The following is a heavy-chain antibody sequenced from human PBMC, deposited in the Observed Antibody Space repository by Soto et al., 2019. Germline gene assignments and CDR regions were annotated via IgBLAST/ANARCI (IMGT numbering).Heavy chain of an antibody. CDR1: GYTFTDYH. V-gene: IGHV1-46*01. CDR2: INPNGATT. Sequence: ASVKVSCKASGYTFTDYHMHWVRQAPGQGLEWIGKINPNGATTSYAQKFQGRVTMTRDTSTSTVYMELSSLRSEDTAVYYCAREGPFYYDSSAYKHGPKWFDPWGQGTLVTVSS. J-gene: IGHJ5*02. D-gene: IGHD3-22*01. CDR3: AREGPFYYDSSAYKHGPKWFDP.